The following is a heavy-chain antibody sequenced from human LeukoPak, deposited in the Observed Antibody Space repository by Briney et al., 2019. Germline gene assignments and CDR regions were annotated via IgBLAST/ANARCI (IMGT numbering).Heavy chain of an antibody. Sequence: GGSLRLSCAASGFTFSSYAMSWVRQAPGKGLEWVSAISGSGGSTYYADSVKGRFTISRDSSKNTLYLQMNSLRAEDTAVYSCAGDLGYSSGPWGYWGQGTLVTVSS. V-gene: IGHV3-23*01. D-gene: IGHD6-19*01. CDR1: GFTFSSYA. J-gene: IGHJ4*02. CDR3: AGDLGYSSGPWGY. CDR2: ISGSGGST.